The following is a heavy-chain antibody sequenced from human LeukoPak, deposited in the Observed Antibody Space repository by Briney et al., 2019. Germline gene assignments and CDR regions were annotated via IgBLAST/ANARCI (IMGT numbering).Heavy chain of an antibody. CDR1: GGSISSYY. V-gene: IGHV4-59*12. J-gene: IGHJ6*02. Sequence: SETLSLTCTVSGGSISSYYWSWIRQPPGKGLEWIGYIYYSGSTNYNPSLKSRVTISVDTSKNQFSLKLSSVTAADTAVYYCARDAYYYGMDVWGQGTTVTVSS. CDR2: IYYSGST. CDR3: ARDAYYYGMDV.